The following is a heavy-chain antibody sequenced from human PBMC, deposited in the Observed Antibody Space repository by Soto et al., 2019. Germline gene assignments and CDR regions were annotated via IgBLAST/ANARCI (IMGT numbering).Heavy chain of an antibody. J-gene: IGHJ4*02. CDR3: ARDHVSSGYFRDVWAGAVDY. CDR2: ISYDGSNK. Sequence: QVQLVESGGGVVQPGRSLRLSCAASGFTFSSYAMHWVRQAPGKGLEWGAVISYDGSNKYYADSVKGRFTISRDNSKNTLYLQMNSLRAEATAVYYCARDHVSSGYFRDVWAGAVDYWGQGTLVTVSS. V-gene: IGHV3-30-3*01. D-gene: IGHD3-22*01. CDR1: GFTFSSYA.